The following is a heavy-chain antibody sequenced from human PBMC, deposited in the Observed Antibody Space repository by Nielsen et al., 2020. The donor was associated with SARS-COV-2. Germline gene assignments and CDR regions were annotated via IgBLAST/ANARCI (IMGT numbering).Heavy chain of an antibody. J-gene: IGHJ4*02. D-gene: IGHD3-22*01. CDR3: ARTSQYYYDRAFDY. CDR1: GFSLSTSGMR. CDR2: IDWDDDK. V-gene: IGHV2-70*04. Sequence: SGPTLVKPTQTLTLTCTFSGFSLSTSGMRVSWIRQPPGKALEWLARIDWDDDKYYSTSLKTRLTISKDTSKNQVVLTMTNMDPVDTATYYCARTSQYYYDRAFDYWGQGTLVTVSS.